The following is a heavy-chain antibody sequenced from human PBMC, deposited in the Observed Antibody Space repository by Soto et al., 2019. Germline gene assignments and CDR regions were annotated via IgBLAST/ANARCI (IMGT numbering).Heavy chain of an antibody. CDR1: GDSVSINSAA. D-gene: IGHD3-16*01. J-gene: IGHJ6*02. V-gene: IGHV6-1*01. CDR3: ARLGLPARYYYYGMDV. CDR2: TYYRSKWYN. Sequence: SQTLSLTCVISGDSVSINSAAWNLIRQSPSRGLEWLGRTYYRSKWYNDYAVSVKSRVTINPDTSKNQFSLQLNSVTPEDTAVYYCARLGLPARYYYYGMDVWGQGTTVTVSS.